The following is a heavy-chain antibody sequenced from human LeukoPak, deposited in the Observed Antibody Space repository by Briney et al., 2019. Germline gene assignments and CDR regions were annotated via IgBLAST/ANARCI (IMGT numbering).Heavy chain of an antibody. J-gene: IGHJ4*02. CDR1: GFTFSXXX. Sequence: ASGFTFSXXXXXWXXXAPGXGLEWVAFIRYDGSNKYYADSVKGRFTISRDNSKNTLYLQMNSLRAEDTAVYYCAKDLDYWGQGTLVTVSS. CDR2: IRYDGSNK. V-gene: IGHV3-30*02. CDR3: AKDLDY.